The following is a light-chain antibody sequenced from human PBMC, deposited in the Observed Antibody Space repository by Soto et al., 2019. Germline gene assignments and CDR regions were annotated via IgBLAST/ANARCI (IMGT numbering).Light chain of an antibody. CDR1: RSLDSGQ. CDR3: QQYGDSPRT. CDR2: DAF. J-gene: IGKJ5*01. Sequence: EIVLTQSPGTLSLSPGESATLSCRASRSLDSGQLAWYQQKVGRAPRLLIYDAFMRATGIPDRFSGSGSGTDFTLTIARLEPEDFAVYYCQQYGDSPRTFGQGTRLETK. V-gene: IGKV3-20*01.